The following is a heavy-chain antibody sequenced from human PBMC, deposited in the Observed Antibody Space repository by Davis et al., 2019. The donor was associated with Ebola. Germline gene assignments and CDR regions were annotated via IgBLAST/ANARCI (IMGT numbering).Heavy chain of an antibody. J-gene: IGHJ4*02. V-gene: IGHV3-23*01. Sequence: GGSLRLSCAASGFTFSSYAMSWVRQAPGKGLEWVSAISGSGGSTYYADPVKGRFPISRDNAKNSLYLQMNSVRAEDTAVYDCARVVGCSSGGSCPPGYWGQGTLVTVSS. CDR2: ISGSGGST. CDR3: ARVVGCSSGGSCPPGY. D-gene: IGHD2-15*01. CDR1: GFTFSSYA.